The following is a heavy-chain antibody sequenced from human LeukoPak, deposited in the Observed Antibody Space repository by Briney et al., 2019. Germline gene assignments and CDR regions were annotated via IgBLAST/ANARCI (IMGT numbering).Heavy chain of an antibody. CDR1: GGSISSYY. J-gene: IGHJ4*02. V-gene: IGHV4-59*01. CDR2: IYYSGST. D-gene: IGHD3-10*01. Sequence: PSETLSLTCTVSGGSISSYYWSRIRQPPGKGLEWIAYIYYSGSTNYNPSLKSRVTISVDTSKNQFSLKLSSVTAADTAVYYCARRYGSGSSGTFDYWGQGTLVTVSS. CDR3: ARRYGSGSSGTFDY.